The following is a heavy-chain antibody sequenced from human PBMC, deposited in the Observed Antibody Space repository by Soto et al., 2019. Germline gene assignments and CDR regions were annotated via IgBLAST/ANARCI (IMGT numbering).Heavy chain of an antibody. CDR3: ARWLRFLEWLLYPGYYYYYGMDV. D-gene: IGHD3-3*01. J-gene: IGHJ6*02. V-gene: IGHV1-69*01. CDR2: IIPIFGTA. Sequence: QVQLVQSGAEVKKPGSSVKVSCKAYGGTFSSYAISCVRQAPGQGLEWMGGIIPIFGTANYAQKFQGRVTTTADESTSTAYMELSSLRSEYTAVYYCARWLRFLEWLLYPGYYYYYGMDVWGQGTTVTVSS. CDR1: GGTFSSYA.